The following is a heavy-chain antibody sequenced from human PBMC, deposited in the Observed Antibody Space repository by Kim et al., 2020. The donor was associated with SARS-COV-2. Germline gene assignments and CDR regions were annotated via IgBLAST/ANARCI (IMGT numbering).Heavy chain of an antibody. J-gene: IGHJ4*02. CDR3: AKRLDY. Sequence: GSGGSTYYSDSVKGRFTISRDNSKNTLYLQMNSLRAEDTAVYYCAKRLDYWGQGTLVTVSS. CDR2: GSGGST. V-gene: IGHV3-23*01.